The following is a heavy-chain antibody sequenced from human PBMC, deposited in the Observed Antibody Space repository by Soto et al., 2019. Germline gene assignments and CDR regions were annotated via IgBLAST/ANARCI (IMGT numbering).Heavy chain of an antibody. CDR3: AHWMAPRIFDY. V-gene: IGHV2-5*02. CDR1: GFSLSTSGVG. J-gene: IGHJ4*02. Sequence: QITLKESGPTLVKPTQTLTLTCTFSGFSLSTSGVGVGWIRQPPGKALEWLALIYWDDDKRYSPSLQSRLTXTXXTAKNQVVLTRTNMDPVDTATYYCAHWMAPRIFDYWGQGTLVTVSS. CDR2: IYWDDDK. D-gene: IGHD2-2*03.